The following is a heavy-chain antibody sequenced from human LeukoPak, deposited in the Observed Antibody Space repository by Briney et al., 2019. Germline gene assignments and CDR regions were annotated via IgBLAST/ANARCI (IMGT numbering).Heavy chain of an antibody. D-gene: IGHD3-10*01. Sequence: GGSLRLSCAASGFTFRSYSMNWVRQAPGRGLEWVSYISGSSSTIYYADSVKGRFTISRDNAKNSLYLQMNSLRDEDTAVYYCARAGVFASAYYYAMDVWGQGTTVTVSS. CDR2: ISGSSSTI. CDR1: GFTFRSYS. V-gene: IGHV3-48*02. CDR3: ARAGVFASAYYYAMDV. J-gene: IGHJ6*02.